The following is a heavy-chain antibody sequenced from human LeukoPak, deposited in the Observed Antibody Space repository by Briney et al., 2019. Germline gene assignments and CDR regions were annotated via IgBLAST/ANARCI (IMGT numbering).Heavy chain of an antibody. CDR2: IWYDGSNK. J-gene: IGHJ5*02. Sequence: GGSLRLSCAASGFTFSSYGMHWVRQAPGKGLEWVAVIWYDGSNKYYADSVKGRFTISRDNSKNTLYLQMYSLRAEDTAVYYCARDVAAAGNDNWFDPWGQGTLVTVSS. V-gene: IGHV3-33*01. CDR1: GFTFSSYG. D-gene: IGHD6-13*01. CDR3: ARDVAAAGNDNWFDP.